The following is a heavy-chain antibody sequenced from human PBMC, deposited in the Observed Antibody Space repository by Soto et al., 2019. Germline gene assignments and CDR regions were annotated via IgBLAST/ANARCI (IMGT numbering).Heavy chain of an antibody. CDR1: GGSISSYY. CDR2: IYYSGST. Sequence: SETLSLTCTVSGGSISSYYWSWIRQPPGKGLEWIGYIYYSGSTNYNPSLKSRVTISVDTSKNQFSLKLSSVTAADTAVYYCASAYDFSPGDYYYYMDVWGKGTTVTVSS. CDR3: ASAYDFSPGDYYYYMDV. D-gene: IGHD3-3*01. J-gene: IGHJ6*03. V-gene: IGHV4-59*08.